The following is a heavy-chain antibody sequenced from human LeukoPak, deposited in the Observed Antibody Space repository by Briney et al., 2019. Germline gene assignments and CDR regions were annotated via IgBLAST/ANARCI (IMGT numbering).Heavy chain of an antibody. V-gene: IGHV3-30*18. CDR1: GFTFTTYW. CDR2: ISYDGSNK. J-gene: IGHJ4*02. CDR3: AKVLGRGGPSSSAFDY. Sequence: GGSLRLSCVVSGFTFTTYWMSWVRQAPGKGLEWVAVISYDGSNKYYADSVKGRFTISRDNSKNTLYLQMNSLRAEDTAVYYCAKVLGRGGPSSSAFDYWGQGTLVTVSS.